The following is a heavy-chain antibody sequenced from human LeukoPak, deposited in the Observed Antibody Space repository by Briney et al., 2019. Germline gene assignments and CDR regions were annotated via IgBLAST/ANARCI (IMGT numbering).Heavy chain of an antibody. CDR2: ISYDGSNK. Sequence: GRSLRLSCAASRFTFSTYGMHWVRQAPGKGLEWVAVISYDGSNKYYADSVKGRFTISRDNAKNSLYLQMNSLRAEDTAVYYCARDFFAWGQGTLVTVSS. J-gene: IGHJ4*02. CDR3: ARDFFA. V-gene: IGHV3-30*03. CDR1: RFTFSTYG. D-gene: IGHD3-3*01.